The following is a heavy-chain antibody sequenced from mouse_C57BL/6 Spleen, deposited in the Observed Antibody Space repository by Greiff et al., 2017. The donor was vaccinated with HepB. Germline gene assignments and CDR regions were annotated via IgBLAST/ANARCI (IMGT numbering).Heavy chain of an antibody. CDR2: ISYSGST. CDR3: ASAGSSFYAMDY. J-gene: IGHJ4*01. CDR1: GYSITSGYD. V-gene: IGHV3-1*01. Sequence: EVKLLESGPGMVKPSQSLSLTCTVTGYSITSGYDWHWIRHFPGNKLEWMGYISYSGSTNYNPSLKSRISITHDTSKNHFFLKLNSVTTEDTATYYCASAGSSFYAMDYWGQGTSVTVSS. D-gene: IGHD1-1*01.